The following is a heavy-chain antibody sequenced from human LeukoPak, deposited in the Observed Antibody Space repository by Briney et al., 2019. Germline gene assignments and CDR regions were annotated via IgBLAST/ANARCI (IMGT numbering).Heavy chain of an antibody. CDR2: ISGPGGQS. J-gene: IGHJ4*02. D-gene: IGHD1-1*01. CDR1: GFTFSKYT. CDR3: AKDVGMTTARYYFDY. Sequence: GGSLRLSCAASGFTFSKYTMGWVRQAPGKGLEWVSAISGPGGQSYYVDSVKGRFTISRDNSKNTMSLQMNSLTAEDTALYYCAKDVGMTTARYYFDYWGQGTLVTVSS. V-gene: IGHV3-23*01.